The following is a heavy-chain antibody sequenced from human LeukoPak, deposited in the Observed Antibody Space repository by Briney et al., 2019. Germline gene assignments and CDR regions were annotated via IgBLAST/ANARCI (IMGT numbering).Heavy chain of an antibody. D-gene: IGHD6-19*01. CDR2: ISGSGGST. J-gene: IGHJ4*02. CDR3: AKAGSGWSYYFDY. CDR1: GFTFSSYA. V-gene: IGHV3-23*01. Sequence: GGSLRLSCAASGFTFSSYAMSWVRQAPGKGLEWVSAISGSGGSTYYADSVKGRFTISRDNSKNTLYLQMNSLRAEDTAVHYCAKAGSGWSYYFDYWGQGTLVTVSS.